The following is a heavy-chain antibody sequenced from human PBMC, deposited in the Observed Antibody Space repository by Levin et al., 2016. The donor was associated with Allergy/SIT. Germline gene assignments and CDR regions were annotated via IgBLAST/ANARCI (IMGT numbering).Heavy chain of an antibody. J-gene: IGHJ5*01. V-gene: IGHV4-30-4*01. CDR3: ARTVIRGLNWSDH. D-gene: IGHD3-10*01. Sequence: SETLSLTCTVSGGSISSGDSYWSWIRQVPGKGLEWIGYIHYSGSTYYNPSLKSRVTMSLDTSKNQFSLKLTSVTAADTAVYYCARTVIRGLNWSDHWGQGTLVTVSS. CDR1: GGSISSGDSY. CDR2: IHYSGST.